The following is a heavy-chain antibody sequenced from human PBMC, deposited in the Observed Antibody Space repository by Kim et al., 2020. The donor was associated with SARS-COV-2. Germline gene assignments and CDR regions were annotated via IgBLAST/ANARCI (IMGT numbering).Heavy chain of an antibody. Sequence: SETLSLTCSVSGDSISSNNYYWGWIRQPPGKGLEWIGSIYYSGNTYYNPSLKSRVTLSVDTSKNHFSLRLNSVTAADTAVYYCARQGRGGTAMVTFDYWGQGNLVTVSS. V-gene: IGHV4-39*01. CDR1: GDSISSNNYY. CDR2: IYYSGNT. D-gene: IGHD5-18*01. CDR3: ARQGRGGTAMVTFDY. J-gene: IGHJ4*02.